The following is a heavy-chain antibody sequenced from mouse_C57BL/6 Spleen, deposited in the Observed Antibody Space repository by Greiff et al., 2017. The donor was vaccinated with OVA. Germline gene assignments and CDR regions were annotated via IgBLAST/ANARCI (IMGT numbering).Heavy chain of an antibody. CDR2: INPNNGGT. CDR3: ARGTGTDYYAMDY. V-gene: IGHV1-22*01. Sequence: VQLQQSGPELVKPGASVKMSCKASGYTFTDYNMHWVKQSHGKSLEWIGYINPNNGGTSYNQKFKGKATLTVNKSSSTAYMELRSLTSEDSAVYYCARGTGTDYYAMDYWGQGTSVTVSS. D-gene: IGHD4-1*01. J-gene: IGHJ4*01. CDR1: GYTFTDYN.